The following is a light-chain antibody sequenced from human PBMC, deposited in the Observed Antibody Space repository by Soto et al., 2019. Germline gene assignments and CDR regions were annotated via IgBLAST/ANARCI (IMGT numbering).Light chain of an antibody. CDR1: SSDVGGYNY. Sequence: QSVLTQPRSVSGSPGQSVTISCTGTSSDVGGYNYVSWYQQHPGKAPKLMIYDVSKRPSGVPDRFSGSKSGNTASLTISGRQAEDEADYYCCSYAGSYTFAVFGGGTKLTVL. V-gene: IGLV2-11*01. CDR3: CSYAGSYTFAV. J-gene: IGLJ2*01. CDR2: DVS.